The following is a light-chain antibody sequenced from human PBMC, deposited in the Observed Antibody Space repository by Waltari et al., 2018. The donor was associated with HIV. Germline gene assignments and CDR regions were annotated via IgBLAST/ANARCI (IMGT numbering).Light chain of an antibody. CDR2: LGS. J-gene: IGKJ3*01. Sequence: DIVMTQSPLSLSVTPGEPASISCRSSQSLLHSNGYNYLDWYLQKPGQSPQLLIYLGSNRASGVPDRFSGSGSGTDFTLKISRAEAEDVGVYYCMQALQTPFTFGPGTKVDIK. CDR1: QSLLHSNGYNY. V-gene: IGKV2-28*01. CDR3: MQALQTPFT.